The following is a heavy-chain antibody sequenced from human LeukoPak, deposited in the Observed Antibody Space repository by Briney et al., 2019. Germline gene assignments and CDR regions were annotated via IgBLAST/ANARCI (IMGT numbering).Heavy chain of an antibody. CDR3: ARHDGSWSNYYYHYMDV. CDR2: IYYSGST. D-gene: IGHD6-13*01. V-gene: IGHV4-39*01. Sequence: SETLSLTCTVSGGSISSSSYYWGWIRQPPGKGLEWIGRIYYSGSTYYNPSLKSRVTISVDTSKNQFSLKLSSVTAADTAVYYCARHDGSWSNYYYHYMDVWGKGTTVTVSS. CDR1: GGSISSSSYY. J-gene: IGHJ6*03.